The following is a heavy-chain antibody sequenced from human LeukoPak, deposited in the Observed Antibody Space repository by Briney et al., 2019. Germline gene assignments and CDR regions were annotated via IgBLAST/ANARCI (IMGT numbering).Heavy chain of an antibody. CDR1: GGSISSYY. D-gene: IGHD2-2*01. V-gene: IGHV4-4*07. CDR2: IYTSGSI. CDR3: ARDREVVAVRAGMVPYMDV. Sequence: SETLSLTCTVSGGSISSYYWSWIRQPAGKGLEWIGRIYTSGSINYNPSLKSRVSMSIDTSKKQFSLKLSSMTAADTAVYYCARDREVVAVRAGMVPYMDVWGKGTTVTVSS. J-gene: IGHJ6*03.